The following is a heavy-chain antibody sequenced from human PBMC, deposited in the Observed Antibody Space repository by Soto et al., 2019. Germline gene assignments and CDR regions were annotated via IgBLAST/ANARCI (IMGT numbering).Heavy chain of an antibody. CDR3: GCRVEDISYDYYGMDV. D-gene: IGHD2-15*01. J-gene: IGHJ6*02. CDR1: GGSVRSNNW. Sequence: QVQLQESGPGLVKPSGTLSLTCAVSGGSVRSNNWWFWVRQPPGKGLEWIGEIHHRESTNLNPSLKRRVTISVDSSKNEFSLKVKSVTAADTAVYYCGCRVEDISYDYYGMDVWGQGTTVTVSS. CDR2: IHHREST. V-gene: IGHV4-4*02.